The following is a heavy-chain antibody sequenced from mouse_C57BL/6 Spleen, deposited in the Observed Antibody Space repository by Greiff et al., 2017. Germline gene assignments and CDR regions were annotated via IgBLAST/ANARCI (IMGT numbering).Heavy chain of an antibody. CDR3: TTTFTAQAPYYYAMDY. Sequence: VQLQQSGAELVRPGASVTLSCKASGYTFTDYEMHWVKQTPVHGLEWIGAIDPETGGTAYNQKFKGKAILTADKSSSTAYMELRSLTSEDSAVYYCTTTFTAQAPYYYAMDYWGQGTSVTVSS. V-gene: IGHV1-15*01. CDR1: GYTFTDYE. CDR2: IDPETGGT. J-gene: IGHJ4*01. D-gene: IGHD3-2*02.